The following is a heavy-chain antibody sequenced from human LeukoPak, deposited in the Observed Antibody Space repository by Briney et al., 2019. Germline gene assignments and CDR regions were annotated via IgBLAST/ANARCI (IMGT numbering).Heavy chain of an antibody. CDR2: ISSSGSTI. CDR1: GFTFSDYY. J-gene: IGHJ4*02. Sequence: NSGGSLRLSCAASGFTFSDYYMSWIRQAPGKGLEWVSYISSSGSTIYYADSVKGRFTISRDNAKNSLYLQMNSLRAEDTAVYYCARGTLGYCSGGSCYRGLRYWGQGTLVTVSS. V-gene: IGHV3-11*04. CDR3: ARGTLGYCSGGSCYRGLRY. D-gene: IGHD2-15*01.